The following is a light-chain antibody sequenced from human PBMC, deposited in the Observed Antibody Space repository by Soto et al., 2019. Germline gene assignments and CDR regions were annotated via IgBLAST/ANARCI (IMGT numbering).Light chain of an antibody. J-gene: IGKJ1*01. CDR2: GAS. CDR3: QQYNNWPPWT. V-gene: IGKV3-15*01. Sequence: EIVMTQSRATLAGSPGKRATLSCRASQSVSSNLAWYQQKPGQAPRLLIYGASTTATGIPARFSGSGYGPEFTLAISSLRSEDFAVYYCQQYNNWPPWTFGQGTKVDNK. CDR1: QSVSSN.